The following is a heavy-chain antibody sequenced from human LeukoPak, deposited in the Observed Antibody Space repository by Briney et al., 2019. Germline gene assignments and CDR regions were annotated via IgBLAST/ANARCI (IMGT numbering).Heavy chain of an antibody. V-gene: IGHV4-59*01. J-gene: IGHJ4*02. CDR3: AAVITKGERHLPFDY. CDR2: IYYSGSS. Sequence: SETLSLTCTVSGGSISRYYWSWIRQPPGKGLEWIGYIYYSGSSNYNPSLKSRVTISVDTSENQFSLKLSSVTAADTAVYYCAAVITKGERHLPFDYWGQGTLVTVSS. CDR1: GGSISRYY. D-gene: IGHD3-10*01.